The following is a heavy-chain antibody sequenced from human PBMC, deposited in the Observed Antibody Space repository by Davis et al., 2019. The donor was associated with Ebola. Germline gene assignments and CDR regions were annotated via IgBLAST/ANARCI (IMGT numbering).Heavy chain of an antibody. CDR2: INPSGGST. V-gene: IGHV1-46*01. D-gene: IGHD3-22*01. CDR1: GYTFTSYY. CDR3: ARAPHHYYDSSGYWFDP. J-gene: IGHJ5*02. Sequence: ASVKVSCKASGYTFTSYYMHWVRQAPGQGLEWMGIINPSGGSTSYAQKFQGRVTMTRDTSTSTVYMELSSLRSEDTAVYYCARAPHHYYDSSGYWFDPWGQGTLVTVSS.